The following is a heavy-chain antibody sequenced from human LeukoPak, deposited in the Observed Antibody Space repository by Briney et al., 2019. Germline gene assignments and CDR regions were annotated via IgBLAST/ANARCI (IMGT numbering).Heavy chain of an antibody. CDR3: ARELMDDTVTQYYFDY. D-gene: IGHD4-17*01. CDR2: VYFNGNT. Sequence: SETLSLTCTVSRDSISSTIHYWSWIRQPPGKGLEWIGSVYFNGNTYYNPSLKSRVTISVDTSKNQFSLKLSSVTAADTAVYYCARELMDDTVTQYYFDYWGQGTLVTVSS. J-gene: IGHJ4*02. V-gene: IGHV4-39*07. CDR1: RDSISSTIHY.